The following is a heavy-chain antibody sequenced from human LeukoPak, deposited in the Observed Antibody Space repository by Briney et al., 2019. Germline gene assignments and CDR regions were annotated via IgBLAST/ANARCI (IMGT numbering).Heavy chain of an antibody. J-gene: IGHJ5*02. CDR2: INPNSGGT. D-gene: IGHD3-22*01. CDR1: GYTFTGYY. Sequence: GASVKVSCKASGYTFTGYYMHWVRQAPGQGLEWMGRINPNSGGTNYAQQFQGRVTMTRDTSISTAYMELSRLRSDDTAVYYCARDYYDSRHNWFDPWGQGTLVTVSS. V-gene: IGHV1-2*06. CDR3: ARDYYDSRHNWFDP.